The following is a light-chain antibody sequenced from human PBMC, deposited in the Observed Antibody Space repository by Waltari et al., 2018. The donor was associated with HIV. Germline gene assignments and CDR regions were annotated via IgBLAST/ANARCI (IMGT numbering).Light chain of an antibody. Sequence: DIVMTPPQASLPVSVGERATINCTCSRSILHNSNNKNYLAGYRQKPGQPPKLLISWASTRESGVPDRFSGSGSGTAFTLTITSLQAEDVAVYYCQQRSNWAPTFGQGTRLDIK. V-gene: IGKV4-1*01. CDR2: WAS. CDR3: QQRSNWAPT. J-gene: IGKJ5*01. CDR1: RSILHNSNNKNY.